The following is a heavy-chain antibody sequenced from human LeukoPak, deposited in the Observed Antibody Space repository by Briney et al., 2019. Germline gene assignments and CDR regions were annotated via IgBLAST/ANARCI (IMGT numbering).Heavy chain of an antibody. J-gene: IGHJ4*02. D-gene: IGHD3-22*01. CDR1: GFTFSSYA. CDR2: ISGSGGST. V-gene: IGHV3-23*01. Sequence: GGSLRLSCAASGFTFSSYAMSWVRQAPGKGLEWVSAISGSGGSTYYADSVKGRFTISRDNSKNTLYLQMNSLRAEDTAVYYCAKDRGYYDSSGYYLPGDYWGQGTLVTVSS. CDR3: AKDRGYYDSSGYYLPGDY.